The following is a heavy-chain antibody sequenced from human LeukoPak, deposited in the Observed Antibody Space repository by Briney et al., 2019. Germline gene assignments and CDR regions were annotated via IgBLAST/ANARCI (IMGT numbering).Heavy chain of an antibody. V-gene: IGHV4-31*11. CDR1: GGSFSGYY. J-gene: IGHJ5*02. CDR3: AREGSSSFGFDP. Sequence: PSETLSLTCAVYGGSFSGYYWSWIRQHPGKGLEWIGYIYYSGSTYYNPSLKSRVTISVDTSKNQFSLKLSSVTAADTAVYYCAREGSSSFGFDPWGQGTLVTVSS. CDR2: IYYSGST. D-gene: IGHD6-6*01.